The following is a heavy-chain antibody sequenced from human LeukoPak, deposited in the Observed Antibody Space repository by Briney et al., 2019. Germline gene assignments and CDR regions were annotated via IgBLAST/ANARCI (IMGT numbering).Heavy chain of an antibody. D-gene: IGHD6-13*01. Sequence: GESLKISCAASGFTFSSYAMSWARQAPGKGLEWVSAIIGSGSSTYYADSVKGRFTISRDNSKNTLFLQMNSLRAEDTAVYYCAKDRAQQLVLDFWGQGTLVTVSS. CDR1: GFTFSSYA. CDR2: IIGSGSST. CDR3: AKDRAQQLVLDF. J-gene: IGHJ4*02. V-gene: IGHV3-23*01.